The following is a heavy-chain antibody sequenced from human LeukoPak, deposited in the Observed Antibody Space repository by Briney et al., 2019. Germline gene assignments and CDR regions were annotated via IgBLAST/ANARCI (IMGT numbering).Heavy chain of an antibody. CDR2: IGTAGDT. D-gene: IGHD2-2*03. V-gene: IGHV3-13*01. CDR1: GFTFSSYD. CDR3: ARGGYCSSTSCLRIYNWFDP. J-gene: IGHJ5*02. Sequence: GGSLRLSCAASGFTFSSYDMHWVRQATGKGLEWVSAIGTAGDTYYPGSVKGRFTISRENAKNSLYLQMNSLRAGDTAVYYCARGGYCSSTSCLRIYNWFDPWGQGTLVTVSS.